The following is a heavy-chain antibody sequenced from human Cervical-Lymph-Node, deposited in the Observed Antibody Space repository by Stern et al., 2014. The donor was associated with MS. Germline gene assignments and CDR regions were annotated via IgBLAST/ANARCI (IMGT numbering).Heavy chain of an antibody. CDR2: INPSGGSP. CDR3: AREVAGHRLGMMDV. Sequence: QMQLVQSGAEVKKPGASVKVSCKASGNTFTSYQMHWVRQIPGQGLEWMGIINPSGGSPSYAQKFQGRVTMTRDTSTSTVYMELSSLRSEDTAVYYCAREVAGHRLGMMDVWGQGTTVTVSS. D-gene: IGHD6-19*01. J-gene: IGHJ6*02. CDR1: GNTFTSYQ. V-gene: IGHV1-46*01.